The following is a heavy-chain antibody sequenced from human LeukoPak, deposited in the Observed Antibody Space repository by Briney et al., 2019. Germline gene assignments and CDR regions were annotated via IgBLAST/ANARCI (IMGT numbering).Heavy chain of an antibody. J-gene: IGHJ4*02. CDR2: ITNSGSTI. D-gene: IGHD2-2*01. V-gene: IGHV3-48*03. Sequence: GGSLRLSCAASGFTFSSYAMSWVRQAPGKGLEWISYITNSGSTIYYAESVKGRFTISRDDAKNSLYLQMNNLRAEDTAVYYCARDRDCGTTTCSVDYWGQGTLVTVSS. CDR3: ARDRDCGTTTCSVDY. CDR1: GFTFSSYA.